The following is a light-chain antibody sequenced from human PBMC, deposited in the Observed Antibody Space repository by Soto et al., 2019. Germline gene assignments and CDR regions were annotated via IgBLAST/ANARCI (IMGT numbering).Light chain of an antibody. Sequence: QSALTQPASVSGSPGQSITISCTGTSHDVGAYDYVAWYQQHPGKAPKVMIYEVTNRPSGVSNRFSGSKSGNTASLTISGLQAEDEADYYCSSYTNSDTLVFGGGTKLTVL. J-gene: IGLJ2*01. CDR1: SHDVGAYDY. V-gene: IGLV2-14*01. CDR3: SSYTNSDTLV. CDR2: EVT.